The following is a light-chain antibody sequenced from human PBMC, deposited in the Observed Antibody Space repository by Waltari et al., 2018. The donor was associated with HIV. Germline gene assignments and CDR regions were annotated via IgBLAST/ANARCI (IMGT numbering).Light chain of an antibody. Sequence: DIVMTQSPLSLPVTPGEPAYISCRSSQSLLHSNGFKYLDWYLQKPGQSPQLLIYLGSNRASGVPDRFSGSGSGTDFTLTISRVEAEDVGVYYCMQALQTPWTFGQGTKVEIK. J-gene: IGKJ1*01. CDR1: QSLLHSNGFKY. CDR2: LGS. CDR3: MQALQTPWT. V-gene: IGKV2-28*01.